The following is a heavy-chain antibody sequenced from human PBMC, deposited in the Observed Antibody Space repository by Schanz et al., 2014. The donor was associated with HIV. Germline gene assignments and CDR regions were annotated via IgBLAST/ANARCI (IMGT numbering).Heavy chain of an antibody. V-gene: IGHV3-30*03. J-gene: IGHJ4*02. D-gene: IGHD3-10*01. Sequence: QVQLVESGGGVVQPGRSLRLSCAGSGFSFDTFGIHWVRQAPGKGLEWVAAISFDGSHKYSADSVKGRFTISRDDSSDTLYLQMNSLRPEDTAVYYCARGFQGFDYWGQGTLVTVSS. CDR1: GFSFDTFG. CDR3: ARGFQGFDY. CDR2: ISFDGSHK.